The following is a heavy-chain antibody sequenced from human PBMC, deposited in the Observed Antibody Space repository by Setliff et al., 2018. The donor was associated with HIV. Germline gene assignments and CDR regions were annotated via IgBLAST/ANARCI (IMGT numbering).Heavy chain of an antibody. D-gene: IGHD2-2*01. J-gene: IGHJ1*01. CDR3: TTKPPAADFQH. V-gene: IGHV3-15*07. Sequence: GGSLRLSCAASGFSLNIAWMNWVRQAPGKGLEWIGRIKNKAAGETTDYAAPVKGRFTISRDDSKNTLYLQMNSLKTEDTAIYYCTTKPPAADFQHWGQGTLVTVSS. CDR1: GFSLNIAW. CDR2: IKNKAAGETT.